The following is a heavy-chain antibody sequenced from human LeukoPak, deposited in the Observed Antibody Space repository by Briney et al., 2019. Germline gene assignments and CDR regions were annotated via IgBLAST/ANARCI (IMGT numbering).Heavy chain of an antibody. D-gene: IGHD3-9*01. CDR1: GGSISGWY. V-gene: IGHV4-59*01. J-gene: IGHJ6*02. Sequence: SETLSLTCSVSGGSISGWYWSWIRQPPGKGLEWIGHIYSSGSTNYNPSLKSRVTISIDTSKNQFSLQLSSVTAADTAVYYCARNPSYDILTGYSDYYGMDVWGQGTTVTVSS. CDR2: IYSSGST. CDR3: ARNPSYDILTGYSDYYGMDV.